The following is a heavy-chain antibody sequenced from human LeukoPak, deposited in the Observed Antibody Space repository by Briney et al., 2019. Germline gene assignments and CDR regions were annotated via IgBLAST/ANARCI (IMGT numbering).Heavy chain of an antibody. Sequence: GGSLRLSCAASGFTFSSYAMSWVRQAPGKGLEWVSAISGSGGSTYYADSVKGRFTISRDNSKNTLYLQMNSLRAEDTAVYYCAKDRDDDSSGPTHDAFDIWGQGTMVTVSS. CDR2: ISGSGGST. D-gene: IGHD3-22*01. CDR3: AKDRDDDSSGPTHDAFDI. J-gene: IGHJ3*02. V-gene: IGHV3-23*01. CDR1: GFTFSSYA.